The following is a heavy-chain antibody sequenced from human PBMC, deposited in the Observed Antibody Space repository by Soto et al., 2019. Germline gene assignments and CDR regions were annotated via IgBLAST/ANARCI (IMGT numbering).Heavy chain of an antibody. D-gene: IGHD1-1*01. Sequence: GGSMGLACAASGVSFSSYGMEWVRLAPGKGLEWVAATTYDGGIKHYVDSVKGRFTISRDNSKNTLYLQMSSLRVEDTATYYCAGALENPYFYYGLNVWGQGTTVTVSS. CDR1: GVSFSSYG. CDR3: AGALENPYFYYGLNV. V-gene: IGHV3-30*03. J-gene: IGHJ6*02. CDR2: TTYDGGIK.